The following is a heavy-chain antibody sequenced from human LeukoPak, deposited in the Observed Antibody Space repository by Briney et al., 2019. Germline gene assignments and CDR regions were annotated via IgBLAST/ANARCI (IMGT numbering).Heavy chain of an antibody. CDR2: IYYSGST. CDR3: ARVRMDTSIYYFDY. D-gene: IGHD5-18*01. CDR1: GGSISSYY. Sequence: SETLSLTCTVSGGSISSYYWSWIRQPPGKGLEWIGYIYYSGSTNYNPSLKSPVTISVATSKNQFSLKPSSVTAADTAVYYCARVRMDTSIYYFDYWGQGTLVTVSS. V-gene: IGHV4-59*01. J-gene: IGHJ4*02.